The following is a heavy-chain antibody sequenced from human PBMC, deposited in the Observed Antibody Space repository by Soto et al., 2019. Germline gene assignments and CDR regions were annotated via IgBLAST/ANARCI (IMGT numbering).Heavy chain of an antibody. CDR1: GATFRSFA. CDR2: ITPLFGTT. Sequence: PSVKVSCKASGATFRSFAFSWVRQAPGDGLEWVGGITPLFGTTNYAERLQGRVTITADESTSTVYLELSSLTSEDSAVYFCVKDNDHAYDFSGQGTLVTVSS. D-gene: IGHD1-1*01. CDR3: VKDNDHAYDF. J-gene: IGHJ4*02. V-gene: IGHV1-69*13.